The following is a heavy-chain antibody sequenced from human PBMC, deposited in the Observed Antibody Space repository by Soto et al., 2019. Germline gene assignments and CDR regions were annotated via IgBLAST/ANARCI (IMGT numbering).Heavy chain of an antibody. Sequence: PGESLKISCKGSGYSFTSYWIGWVRQMPGKGLEWMGIIYPGGSDTRYSPSFQGQVTISADKSISTAYLQWSSLKASDTAMYYCARQGSDGYSGWPTVVDYWGQGTLVTVSS. CDR3: ARQGSDGYSGWPTVVDY. CDR1: GYSFTSYW. D-gene: IGHD6-19*01. J-gene: IGHJ4*02. CDR2: IYPGGSDT. V-gene: IGHV5-51*01.